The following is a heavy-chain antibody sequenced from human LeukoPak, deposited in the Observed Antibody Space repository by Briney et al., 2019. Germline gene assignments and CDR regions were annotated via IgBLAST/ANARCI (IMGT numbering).Heavy chain of an antibody. J-gene: IGHJ5*02. Sequence: ASVKVSCKASGYTFTSYDINWVRQATGQGLEWMGWITANNGNKNFAQKFQGRVTMTTDTSTSTAYMELRSLTSDDTAVYYCVRDRSGGSGSYYTTWGQGTLVTVSS. CDR3: VRDRSGGSGSYYTT. D-gene: IGHD3-10*01. V-gene: IGHV1-18*01. CDR2: ITANNGNK. CDR1: GYTFTSYD.